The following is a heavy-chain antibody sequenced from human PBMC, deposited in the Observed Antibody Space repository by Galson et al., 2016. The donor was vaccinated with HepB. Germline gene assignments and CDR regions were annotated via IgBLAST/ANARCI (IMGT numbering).Heavy chain of an antibody. CDR2: ISAYHGYT. CDR1: GYTFTSCA. Sequence: SVKVSCKASGYTFTSCALSWVRQAPGQGLEWMGWISAYHGYTNYAQKLQGRVSMTTDTSTSTAYMELRSLRSDDTAVYFCARAYCGGDCYFDYWGQGTLVTVSS. V-gene: IGHV1-18*04. CDR3: ARAYCGGDCYFDY. D-gene: IGHD2-21*02. J-gene: IGHJ4*02.